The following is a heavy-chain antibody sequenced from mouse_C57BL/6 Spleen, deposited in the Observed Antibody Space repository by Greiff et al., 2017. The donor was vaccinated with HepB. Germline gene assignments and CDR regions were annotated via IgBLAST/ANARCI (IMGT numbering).Heavy chain of an antibody. Sequence: QVQLQQSGAELVRPGTSVKVSCKASGYAFTNYLIEWVKQRPGQGLEWIGVINPGSGGTNYNEKFKGKATLTADKSSSTAYMQLSSLTSEDSAVYFCARDDGYYEGGFAYWGQGTLVTVSA. CDR2: INPGSGGT. D-gene: IGHD2-3*01. J-gene: IGHJ3*01. V-gene: IGHV1-54*01. CDR3: ARDDGYYEGGFAY. CDR1: GYAFTNYL.